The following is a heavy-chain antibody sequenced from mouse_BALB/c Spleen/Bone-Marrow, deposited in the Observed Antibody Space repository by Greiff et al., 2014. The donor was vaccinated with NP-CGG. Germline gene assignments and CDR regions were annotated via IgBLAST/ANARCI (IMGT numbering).Heavy chain of an antibody. CDR3: ARVYLWYFDV. J-gene: IGHJ1*01. D-gene: IGHD2-3*01. Sequence: VKLMESGPGLVAPSQSLSITSTVSGFSLTSYGVHWVRQPPGKGLEWLEVIWAGGSTNYNSALMSRLSISKDNSKSQVFLKMNSLQTDDTAMYYCARVYLWYFDVWGAGTTVTVSS. V-gene: IGHV2-9*02. CDR2: IWAGGST. CDR1: GFSLTSYG.